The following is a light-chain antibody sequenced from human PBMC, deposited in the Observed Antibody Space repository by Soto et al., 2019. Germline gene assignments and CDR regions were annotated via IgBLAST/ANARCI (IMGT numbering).Light chain of an antibody. CDR2: GAA. CDR3: QQYVISGT. J-gene: IGKJ1*01. V-gene: IGKV3-20*01. Sequence: EIVLTQSPGTLSLSPGERATLSCMASQSVSNNYLAWYQQKPGQAPRLRIYGAANRATGSPDRFSGSGSGTDFTLTISRLEPEDFAVYYCQQYVISGTFGQGTKVDIK. CDR1: QSVSNNY.